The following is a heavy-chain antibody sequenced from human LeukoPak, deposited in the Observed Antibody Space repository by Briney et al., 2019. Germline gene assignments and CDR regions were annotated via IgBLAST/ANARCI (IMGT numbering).Heavy chain of an antibody. CDR3: ARREARYEYCSSTSCYRRPNNWFDP. Sequence: MASETLSLTCAVSGGSISSSNWWPGVRQPPGQGLEWIGEIYHSGSTNYNPSLKSRVTISVDKSKNQFSLKLSSVTAADTAVYYCARREARYEYCSSTSCYRRPNNWFDPWGQGTLVTVSS. CDR2: IYHSGST. CDR1: GGSISSSNW. D-gene: IGHD2-2*01. V-gene: IGHV4-4*02. J-gene: IGHJ5*02.